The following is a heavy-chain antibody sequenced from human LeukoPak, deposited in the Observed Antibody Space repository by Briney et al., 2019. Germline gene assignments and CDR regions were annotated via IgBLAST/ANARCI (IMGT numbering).Heavy chain of an antibody. CDR1: GFTFSSYG. D-gene: IGHD4-17*01. J-gene: IGHJ4*02. CDR2: IRYDGSNE. Sequence: GGSLRLSCAASGFTFSSYGMHWVRQAPGKGLEWVSFIRYDGSNEYYADSVRGRFTISRDNSKNTLYLQMNSLRAEDTAVYYCAPQSAVTTPFDYWGQGTLVTVSS. V-gene: IGHV3-30*02. CDR3: APQSAVTTPFDY.